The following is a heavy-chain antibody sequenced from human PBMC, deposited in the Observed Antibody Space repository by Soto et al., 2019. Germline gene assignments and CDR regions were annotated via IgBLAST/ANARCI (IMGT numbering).Heavy chain of an antibody. CDR1: GYTFTSYY. J-gene: IGHJ4*02. D-gene: IGHD3-3*01. CDR2: INPSVGRK. CDR3: ATAASIFGAASDY. Sequence: ASVKVSCKASGYTFTSYYMHWVRQAPGQGLEWMGRINPSVGRKSHAQKFKDRVTISTDTSTSTVYMELSSLRSDDTAVYYCATAASIFGAASDYWGQGTLVTVSS. V-gene: IGHV1-46*01.